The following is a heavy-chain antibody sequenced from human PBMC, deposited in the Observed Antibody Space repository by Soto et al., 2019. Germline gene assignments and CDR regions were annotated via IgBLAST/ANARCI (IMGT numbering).Heavy chain of an antibody. CDR1: GFTFSNYC. Sequence: QVPLVESGGGVVQPGRSLRLSCAASGFTFSNYCMHWVRQAPGKGLEGVAVILNDGSNRYHADSVKDRFTISRDNSKNTLSLQMNSLRAEDTAVYYCARDDEYSGNGMDVWGQGTTVTVS. D-gene: IGHD3-10*01. CDR3: ARDDEYSGNGMDV. J-gene: IGHJ6*02. CDR2: ILNDGSNR. V-gene: IGHV3-33*01.